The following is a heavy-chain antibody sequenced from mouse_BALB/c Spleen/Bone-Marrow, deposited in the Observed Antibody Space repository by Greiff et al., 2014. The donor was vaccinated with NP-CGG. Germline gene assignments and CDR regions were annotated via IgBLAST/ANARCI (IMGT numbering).Heavy chain of an antibody. Sequence: VMLVESGPGLVAPSQSLSISCTVSGFSFTSYGVHWVRQPPGKGLEWLGVIWADGSTNYNSALMSRLSISKDNSKNQVFLKMNSLQTDDTAMYYCARITTATGAMDYWGQGTSVTVSS. V-gene: IGHV2-9*02. CDR3: ARITTATGAMDY. D-gene: IGHD1-2*01. CDR2: IWADGST. J-gene: IGHJ4*01. CDR1: GFSFTSYG.